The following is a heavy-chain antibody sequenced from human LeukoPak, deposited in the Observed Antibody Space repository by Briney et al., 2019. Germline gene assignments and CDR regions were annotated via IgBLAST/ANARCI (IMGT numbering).Heavy chain of an antibody. Sequence: GGSLRLSCAASGFTFSSYSMNWVRQAPGKGLEWVSSISSSSSYIYYADSVKGRFTISRANAKNSLYLQMNSLRAEDTAVYYCARDDCSSTSCQHYYYYYGMDVWGQGTTVTVSS. D-gene: IGHD2-2*01. CDR3: ARDDCSSTSCQHYYYYYGMDV. J-gene: IGHJ6*02. V-gene: IGHV3-21*01. CDR1: GFTFSSYS. CDR2: ISSSSSYI.